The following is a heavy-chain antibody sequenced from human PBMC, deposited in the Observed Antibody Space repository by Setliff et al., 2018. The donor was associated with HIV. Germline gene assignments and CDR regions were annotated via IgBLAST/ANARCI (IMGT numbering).Heavy chain of an antibody. CDR1: GGSISSTSYY. V-gene: IGHV4-39*07. CDR3: ARSGIGNPFDY. CDR2: IYNGGNT. D-gene: IGHD3-10*01. Sequence: SETLSLTCTVSGGSISSTSYYWGWIRQPPGKGLEWIGSIYNGGNTYFSPALRSRVTISVDKSKNQFSLKLSSVTAADTAVYYCARSGIGNPFDYWGQGTLVTVSS. J-gene: IGHJ4*02.